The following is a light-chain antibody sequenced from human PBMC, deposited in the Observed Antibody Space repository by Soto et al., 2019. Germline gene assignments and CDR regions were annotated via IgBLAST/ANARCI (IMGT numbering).Light chain of an antibody. Sequence: EIVLTQSPGTLSLSPGERATLSCRASQSVSSNHLAWYQQKPGQAPRLLIYGGSSRATGIPVRFSGSGSETDFTLTITRLEPEDFAVYYCQQYSNWITFGQGTRLEIK. V-gene: IGKV3-20*01. CDR3: QQYSNWIT. J-gene: IGKJ5*01. CDR2: GGS. CDR1: QSVSSNH.